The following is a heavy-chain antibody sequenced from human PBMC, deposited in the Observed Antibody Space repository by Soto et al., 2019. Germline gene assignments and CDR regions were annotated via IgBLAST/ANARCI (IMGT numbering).Heavy chain of an antibody. CDR3: ARDLESILHYYDSSGHFDY. CDR1: GFTFSSYS. CDR2: ISSSSSTI. D-gene: IGHD3-22*01. J-gene: IGHJ4*02. V-gene: IGHV3-48*02. Sequence: GGSLRLSCAASGFTFSSYSMNWVRQAPGKGLEWVSYISSSSSTIYYADSVKGRFTISRDNAKNSLYLQMNSLRDEDTAVYYCARDLESILHYYDSSGHFDYWGQGTLVTVSS.